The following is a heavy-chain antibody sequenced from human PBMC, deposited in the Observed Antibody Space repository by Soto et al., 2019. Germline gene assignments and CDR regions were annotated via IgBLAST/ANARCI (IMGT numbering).Heavy chain of an antibody. V-gene: IGHV3-23*01. Sequence: EVQLLESGGDLIQPGGSLRLSCVASGLTFGSRAMSWVRQSPGEGLEWVSTITDTGGDAKYADSVRGRFAISRDNPKNKLYLQMSALRAEDSAIYFCVRGSKDSYPGSRIFDFWGRGTLVTVSS. D-gene: IGHD3-10*01. CDR3: VRGSKDSYPGSRIFDF. CDR2: ITDTGGDA. CDR1: GLTFGSRA. J-gene: IGHJ4*02.